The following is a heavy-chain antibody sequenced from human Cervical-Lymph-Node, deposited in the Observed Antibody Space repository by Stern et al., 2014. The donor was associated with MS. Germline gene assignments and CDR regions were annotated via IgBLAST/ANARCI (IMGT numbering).Heavy chain of an antibody. J-gene: IGHJ4*02. D-gene: IGHD4-17*01. CDR3: ARAGDYYDRYFDY. CDR1: RDSLSTYY. Sequence: QLQLQESGPGLVKTSETLSLTCTVSRDSLSTYYWTWIRQPAGQGLEWIGRIYPSGSAHYNPSLKSRVTMSVDTSKNQFSLKLTSVTAADTAVYYCARAGDYYDRYFDYWGQGTLVTVSS. CDR2: IYPSGSA. V-gene: IGHV4-4*07.